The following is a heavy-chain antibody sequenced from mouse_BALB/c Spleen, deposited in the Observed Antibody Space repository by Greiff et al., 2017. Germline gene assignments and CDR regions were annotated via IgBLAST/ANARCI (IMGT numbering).Heavy chain of an antibody. CDR2: IYPGNGDT. D-gene: IGHD2-1*01. CDR3: ARFLQAMDY. CDR1: GYTFTSYN. V-gene: IGHV1-12*01. J-gene: IGHJ4*01. Sequence: QVQLQQPGAELVKPGASVKMSCKASGYTFTSYNMHWVKQTPGQGLEWIGAIYPGNGDTSYNQKFKGKATLTADKSSSTAYMQLSSLTSEDSAVYYCARFLQAMDYWGQGTSVTVSS.